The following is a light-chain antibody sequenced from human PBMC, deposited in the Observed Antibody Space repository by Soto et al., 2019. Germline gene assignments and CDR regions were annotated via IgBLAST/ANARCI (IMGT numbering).Light chain of an antibody. CDR3: SSYAGSSNFVV. J-gene: IGLJ2*01. CDR1: SGDVGGYNY. Sequence: QSVLTQPPSASGSPGQSVTISCTGTSGDVGGYNYVSWYQQHPGKAPKLMIYEVSKRPSGVPDRFSGSKSGNTASLTVSGLQAEDEADYYCSSYAGSSNFVVFGGGTKPTVL. V-gene: IGLV2-8*01. CDR2: EVS.